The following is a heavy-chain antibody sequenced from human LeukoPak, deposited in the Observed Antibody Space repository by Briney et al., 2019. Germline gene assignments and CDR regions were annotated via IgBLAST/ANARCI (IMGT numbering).Heavy chain of an antibody. Sequence: ASVKVSCKASGYTFTGYYMHWVRQAPGQGLEWMGRINPNSGGTNYAQKFQGRVTMTRDTSISTAYMELSRLRSDDTAVYYCARGSSGYSEIDYWGQGTLVTVSS. J-gene: IGHJ4*02. V-gene: IGHV1-2*06. CDR1: GYTFTGYY. CDR2: INPNSGGT. CDR3: ARGSSGYSEIDY. D-gene: IGHD3-22*01.